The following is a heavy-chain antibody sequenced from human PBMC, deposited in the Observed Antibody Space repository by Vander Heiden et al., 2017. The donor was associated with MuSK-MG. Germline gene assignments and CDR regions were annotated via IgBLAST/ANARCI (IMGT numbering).Heavy chain of an antibody. D-gene: IGHD6-13*01. Sequence: QLQLQESGPGLVKPSETLSLTCTVAGGSISSSSYYWGWIRQPPGKGLEWIGSIYYSGSTYYNPSLKSRVTISVDTSKNQFSLKLSSVTAADTAVYYCARRGLYSSSWYTVHWGQGTLVTVSS. CDR1: GGSISSSSYY. V-gene: IGHV4-39*01. CDR2: IYYSGST. J-gene: IGHJ4*02. CDR3: ARRGLYSSSWYTVH.